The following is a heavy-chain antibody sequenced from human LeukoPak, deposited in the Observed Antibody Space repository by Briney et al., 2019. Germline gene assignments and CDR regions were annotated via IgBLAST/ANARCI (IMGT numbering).Heavy chain of an antibody. CDR1: GFTFSDYY. CDR2: ISSSGNTV. Sequence: GGSLRLSCAASGFTFSDYYMSWIRQAPGKGLEWVSYISSSGNTVKYADSVKGRFTISRDNAKNSLYLQMNSLRAEDTAVYYCARGVPDFWSGYHDYWGQGTLVTVSS. D-gene: IGHD3-3*01. CDR3: ARGVPDFWSGYHDY. V-gene: IGHV3-11*04. J-gene: IGHJ4*02.